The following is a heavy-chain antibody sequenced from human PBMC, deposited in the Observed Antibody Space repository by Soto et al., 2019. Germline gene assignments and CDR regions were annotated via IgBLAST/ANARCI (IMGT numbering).Heavy chain of an antibody. CDR3: ARSPDY. Sequence: GGSLRLSCVASGFTFSSYSMKWVRQAPGKGLEWVSSISSSSRYIYYADSVKGRFTISRDNAKNSLSLQMYSLRTEDTAVYYCARSPDYWGQGTLVTVSS. J-gene: IGHJ4*02. V-gene: IGHV3-21*04. CDR2: ISSSSRYI. CDR1: GFTFSSYS.